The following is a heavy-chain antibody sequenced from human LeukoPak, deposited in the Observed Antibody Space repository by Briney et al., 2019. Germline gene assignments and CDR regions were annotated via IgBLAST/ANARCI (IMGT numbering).Heavy chain of an antibody. CDR2: INPSGST. CDR1: GGSVSSYY. Sequence: PSETLSLTCTVSGGSVSSYYWSWVRQPAGKGLEWIGRINPSGSTNYNPSLKSRLTMSVDTSKNQFSLKLSSVIAADTAVYYCAKYYDFWSGYYDIWGQGTMVTVSS. J-gene: IGHJ3*02. D-gene: IGHD3-3*01. CDR3: AKYYDFWSGYYDI. V-gene: IGHV4-4*07.